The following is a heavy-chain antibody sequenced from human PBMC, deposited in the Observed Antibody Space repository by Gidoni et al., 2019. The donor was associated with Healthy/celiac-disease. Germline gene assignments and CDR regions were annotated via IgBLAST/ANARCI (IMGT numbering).Heavy chain of an antibody. J-gene: IGHJ3*02. Sequence: SGFTFSSYGMHWVRQAPGKGLEWVAVISYDGSNKYYADSVKGRFTISRDNSKNTLYLQMNSLRAEDTAVYYCAKGRITTRVVGFDIWGQGTMVTVSS. CDR2: ISYDGSNK. V-gene: IGHV3-30*18. D-gene: IGHD3-3*01. CDR1: GFTFSSYG. CDR3: AKGRITTRVVGFDI.